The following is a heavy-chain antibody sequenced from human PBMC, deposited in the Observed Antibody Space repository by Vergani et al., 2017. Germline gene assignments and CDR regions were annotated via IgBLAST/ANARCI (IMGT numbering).Heavy chain of an antibody. CDR2: ISWNSGSI. D-gene: IGHD3-3*01. CDR3: ARGLTIFGVVIISYFDY. CDR1: GFTFDDYA. V-gene: IGHV3-9*01. Sequence: EVQLVESGGGLVQPGWSLRLSCAASGFTFDDYAMHWVRQAPGKGREWVSGISWNSGSIGYADSVKGRFTISRDNAKNSLYLQMNSLRAEDTAVYYCARGLTIFGVVIISYFDYWGQGTLVTVSS. J-gene: IGHJ4*02.